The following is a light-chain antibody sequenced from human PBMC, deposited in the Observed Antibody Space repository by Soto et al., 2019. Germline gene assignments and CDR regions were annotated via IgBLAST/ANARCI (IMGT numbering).Light chain of an antibody. CDR1: QRISSG. J-gene: IGKJ1*01. Sequence: DIQMTQSPSTLSAPVGDRVTITCRASQRISSGLAWYHQTPGQAPKLLIYDATTLESEVPSGFSGSGSGTQFSLPISSLQPDDFATFSCQQYNSDSRTFGQGTKVDIK. CDR3: QQYNSDSRT. V-gene: IGKV1-5*01. CDR2: DAT.